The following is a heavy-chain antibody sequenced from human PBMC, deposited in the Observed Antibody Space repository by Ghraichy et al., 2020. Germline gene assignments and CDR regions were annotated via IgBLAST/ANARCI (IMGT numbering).Heavy chain of an antibody. V-gene: IGHV1-69*13. CDR1: GGTFSSYA. CDR3: ARDRADRGVFPYYHYYYYMDV. J-gene: IGHJ6*03. D-gene: IGHD2-21*01. CDR2: IIPIFGTA. Sequence: SVKVSCKASGGTFSSYAISWVRQAPGQGLEWMGGIIPIFGTANYAQKFQGRVTITADESTSTAYMELSSLRSEDTAVYYCARDRADRGVFPYYHYYYYMDVWGKGTTVTVSS.